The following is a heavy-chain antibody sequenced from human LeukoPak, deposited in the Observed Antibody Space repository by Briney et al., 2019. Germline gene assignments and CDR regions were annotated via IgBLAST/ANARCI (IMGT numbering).Heavy chain of an antibody. J-gene: IGHJ4*02. CDR3: AREVYGGNQDY. CDR2: ISSSSSTI. Sequence: GGSLRLSCAASGFTFSSYSMLWVRQAPGKALERVSYISSSSSTIYYADSVKGRFTISRDNSKNTLYLQMNSLRAEDTAVYYCAREVYGGNQDYWGQGTLVTVSS. CDR1: GFTFSSYS. V-gene: IGHV3-48*01. D-gene: IGHD4-23*01.